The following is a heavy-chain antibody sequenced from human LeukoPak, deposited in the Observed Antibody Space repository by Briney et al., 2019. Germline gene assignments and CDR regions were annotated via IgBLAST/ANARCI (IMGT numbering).Heavy chain of an antibody. CDR3: AKTYGSGSYYSNSYYFDY. Sequence: GGSLRLSCAASGFTFSSYGMHWVRQAPGKGLEWVAFIRYDGSNKYYADSVKGRFTISRDNSKNTLYLQMNSLRAEDTALYYCAKTYGSGSYYSNSYYFDYWGQGTLVTVSS. J-gene: IGHJ4*02. CDR2: IRYDGSNK. CDR1: GFTFSSYG. D-gene: IGHD3-10*01. V-gene: IGHV3-30*02.